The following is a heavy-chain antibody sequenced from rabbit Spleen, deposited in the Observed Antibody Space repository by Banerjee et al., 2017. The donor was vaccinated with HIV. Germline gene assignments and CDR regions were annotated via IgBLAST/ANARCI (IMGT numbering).Heavy chain of an antibody. CDR1: GFPFDSGYV. J-gene: IGHJ6*01. Sequence: QEQLVESGGGLVQPEGSLTLTCTASGFPFDSGYVMCWVRQAPGKGLEWIACIDTNDGDTDYANWPKGRFTISKTSSTTVTLQMTSLTAADTATYFCARDTASSFSSYGMDLWGPGTLVTVS. V-gene: IGHV1S45*01. D-gene: IGHD8-1*01. CDR2: IDTNDGDT. CDR3: ARDTASSFSSYGMDL.